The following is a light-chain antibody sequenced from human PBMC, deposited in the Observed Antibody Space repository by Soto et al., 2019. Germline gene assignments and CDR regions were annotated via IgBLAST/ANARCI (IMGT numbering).Light chain of an antibody. V-gene: IGKV3-20*01. CDR2: GAS. CDR1: QRVSSSY. CDR3: QRYGSSPPFT. Sequence: EIVLTQSPGTLSLSPGERATLSCRASQRVSSSYLAWYQQKPGQAPRLLIYGASSRATGIPDRFSGSGSGTDFTLTISRLEPEHFAVYFCQRYGSSPPFTFVQVTKVEI. J-gene: IGKJ2*01.